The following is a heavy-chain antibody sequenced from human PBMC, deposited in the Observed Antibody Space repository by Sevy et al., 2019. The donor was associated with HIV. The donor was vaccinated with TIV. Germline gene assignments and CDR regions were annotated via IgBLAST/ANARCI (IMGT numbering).Heavy chain of an antibody. Sequence: SETLSLTCTVSGGSISSYYWSWIRQPPGKGLEWIGYIYYSGSTNYNPSLKSRVTISVDTSKNQFSLKRSSVTAADTAVYYCARLGSSGYYTYYYYMDVWGKGTTVTVSS. D-gene: IGHD3-22*01. J-gene: IGHJ6*03. CDR3: ARLGSSGYYTYYYYMDV. V-gene: IGHV4-59*01. CDR2: IYYSGST. CDR1: GGSISSYY.